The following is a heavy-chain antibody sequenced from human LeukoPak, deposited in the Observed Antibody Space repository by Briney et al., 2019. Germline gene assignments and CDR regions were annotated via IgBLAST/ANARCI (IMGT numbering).Heavy chain of an antibody. V-gene: IGHV3-30*18. J-gene: IGHJ4*02. D-gene: IGHD3-22*01. CDR1: GFTFSSYG. CDR3: AKVCPDYYASRGYWCFDY. Sequence: GGSLRLSCAASGFTFSSYGMHWVRQAPGKGLEWVAVISYDGSNKYYADSVKGRFTISRDNSKNTLYLQMNSLRAEDTAVYYCAKVCPDYYASRGYWCFDYRGQGPLVPVSS. CDR2: ISYDGSNK.